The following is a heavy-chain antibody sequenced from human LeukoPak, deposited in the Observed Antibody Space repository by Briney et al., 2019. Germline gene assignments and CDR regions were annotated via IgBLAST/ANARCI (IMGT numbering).Heavy chain of an antibody. CDR2: IWYDGSNK. CDR3: ARGPHIVVVDVAFDI. CDR1: GFTFNSYA. Sequence: GGSLRLSCATSGFTFNSYAMSWVRQAPGKGLEWVAVIWYDGSNKYYADSVKGRFTISRDNSKNTLYLQMNSLRAEDTAVYYCARGPHIVVVDVAFDIWGQGTMVTVSS. J-gene: IGHJ3*02. D-gene: IGHD2-21*01. V-gene: IGHV3-33*08.